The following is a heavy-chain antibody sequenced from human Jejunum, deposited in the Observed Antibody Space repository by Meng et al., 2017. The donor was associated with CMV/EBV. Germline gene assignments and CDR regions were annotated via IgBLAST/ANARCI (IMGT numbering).Heavy chain of an antibody. V-gene: IGHV4-39*07. CDR2: IYFSGTS. CDR1: GGSISSSNYY. J-gene: IGHJ3*02. CDR3: ARVNRGIWDPFDM. Sequence: TVSGGSISSSNYYWGWIRQPPGKGLEWIGSIYFSGTSYYNPSLKSRVTILVDTSKNQFSLKLTSVTAADTAVFYCARVNRGIWDPFDMWGQGTMVTVSS. D-gene: IGHD3-10*01.